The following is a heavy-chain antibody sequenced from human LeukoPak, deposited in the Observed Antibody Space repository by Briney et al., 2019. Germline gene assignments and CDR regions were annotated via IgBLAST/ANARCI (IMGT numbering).Heavy chain of an antibody. Sequence: GESLKISCKGSGYSFTSYWIGCVRQMPGKGLEWMGIIYPGDSDTRYSPSFQGQVTISADKTISTAFLQWSSLKASDTAMYYCARHHLLDSSCWYQVVGYYMDVWGKGTTVTVSS. V-gene: IGHV5-51*01. CDR2: IYPGDSDT. CDR1: GYSFTSYW. J-gene: IGHJ6*03. CDR3: ARHHLLDSSCWYQVVGYYMDV. D-gene: IGHD6-13*01.